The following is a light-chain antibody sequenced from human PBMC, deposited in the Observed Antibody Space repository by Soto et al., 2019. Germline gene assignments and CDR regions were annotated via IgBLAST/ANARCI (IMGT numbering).Light chain of an antibody. CDR2: DAS. V-gene: IGKV3-15*01. J-gene: IGKJ4*01. CDR1: QSVSSK. CDR3: QQYNIWPLT. Sequence: EIVMTQSPATLSVSPGERATLSCRASQSVSSKVAWYQQKPGQAPRLLIYDASTRATGIPARFSGRGSGTEFTLTISSLQSEDFAVYCCQQYNIWPLTFGGGTKVDI.